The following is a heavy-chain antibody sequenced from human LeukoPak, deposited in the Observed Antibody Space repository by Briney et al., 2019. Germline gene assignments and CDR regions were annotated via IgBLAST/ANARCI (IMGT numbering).Heavy chain of an antibody. CDR1: GFTFSSYA. J-gene: IGHJ4*02. CDR2: ISGSGGST. Sequence: GGSLRLSCAASGFTFSSYAMSWVRQAPGKGLEWVSAISGSGGSTYYADSVKGRFTISRDNSKNTLYLQMNSLRAEDTGVYYCAKDSGWYQGLDYWGQGTLVTVSS. D-gene: IGHD6-19*01. V-gene: IGHV3-23*01. CDR3: AKDSGWYQGLDY.